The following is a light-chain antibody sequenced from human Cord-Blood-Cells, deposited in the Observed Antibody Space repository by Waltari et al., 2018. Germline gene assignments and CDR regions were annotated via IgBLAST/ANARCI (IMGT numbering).Light chain of an antibody. CDR1: QSISSY. Sequence: DIQMTQSPSSLSASVGDRVTITCRASQSISSYLNWYQQTPGKAPKLLIYAASSLQSGVPLRVSGSGSVTDFTLNISSLQPEDFATYYCQQSYSTPPSFGQGTKLEIK. CDR2: AAS. V-gene: IGKV1-39*01. J-gene: IGKJ2*03. CDR3: QQSYSTPPS.